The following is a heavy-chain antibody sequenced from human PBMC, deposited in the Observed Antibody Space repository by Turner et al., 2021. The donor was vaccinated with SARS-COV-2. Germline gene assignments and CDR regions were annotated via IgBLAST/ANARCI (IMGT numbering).Heavy chain of an antibody. CDR1: GFTVSSNY. Sequence: EVQLVESGGGLVQPGGYLRRSCSASGFTVSSNYMIWVRQAPGKGLEWVSVIYSGGSTYYADSVKGRFTISRHNSKNTLYLQMNSLRAEDTAVYYCASSSGYSGSWYLKHWGQGTLVTVSS. V-gene: IGHV3-53*04. CDR2: IYSGGST. D-gene: IGHD6-13*01. J-gene: IGHJ4*02. CDR3: ASSSGYSGSWYLKH.